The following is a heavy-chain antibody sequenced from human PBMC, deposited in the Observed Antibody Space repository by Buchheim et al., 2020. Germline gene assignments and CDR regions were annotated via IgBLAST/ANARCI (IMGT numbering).Heavy chain of an antibody. CDR2: ITASGSST. CDR1: GFTFSTYG. V-gene: IGHV3-23*01. J-gene: IGHJ4*02. D-gene: IGHD3-10*01. CDR3: AAFSSSGL. Sequence: EVLLLESGGDLVQPGGSLRLSCVVSGFTFSTYGMSWVRQAPGKGLEWHAGITASGSSTYYEEDVKGRFTISRDNSMNTRYLQMRSLRVEDTAVYYCAAFSSSGLWGQGTL.